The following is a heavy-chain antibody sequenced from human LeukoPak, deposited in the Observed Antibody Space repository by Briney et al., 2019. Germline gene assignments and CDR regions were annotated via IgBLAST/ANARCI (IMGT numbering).Heavy chain of an antibody. CDR1: GITLSNYG. Sequence: GGSLRLSCAVSGITLSNYGMSWVRQAPGKGREWVAGISDSGGSTNYADSVKGRFTISRDNPKNTLYLQMNSLRAGDTAVYFCAKRGVVIRVILVGFHKEAYYFDSWGQGALVTVSS. D-gene: IGHD3-22*01. CDR2: ISDSGGST. V-gene: IGHV3-23*01. J-gene: IGHJ4*02. CDR3: AKRGVVIRVILVGFHKEAYYFDS.